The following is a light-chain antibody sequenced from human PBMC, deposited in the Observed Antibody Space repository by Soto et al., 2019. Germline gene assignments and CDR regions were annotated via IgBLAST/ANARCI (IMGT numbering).Light chain of an antibody. Sequence: MLTQTPSTRSLSPGERGTLYCRSSQSVSGYLTWDQQKPGQAPRLLIPDASTRATSTPARFSGSGSGTEFTLTTSTLDPADCAVYDGQHLNNWPPRLTSGGGTPVEIK. CDR3: QHLNNWPPRLT. J-gene: IGKJ4*01. CDR1: QSVSGY. CDR2: DAS. V-gene: IGKV3-11*01.